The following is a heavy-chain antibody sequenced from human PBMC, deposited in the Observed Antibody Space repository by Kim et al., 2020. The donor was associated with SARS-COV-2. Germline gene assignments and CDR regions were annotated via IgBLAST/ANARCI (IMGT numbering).Heavy chain of an antibody. V-gene: IGHV1-2*06. CDR3: ARESLLRFLEWLQEEGYYGMDV. Sequence: ASVKVSCKASGYTFTGYYMHWVRQAPGQGLEWMGRINPNSGGTNYAQKFQGRVTMTRDTSISTAYMELSRLRSDDTAVYYCARESLLRFLEWLQEEGYYGMDVWGQGTTVTVSS. CDR2: INPNSGGT. J-gene: IGHJ6*02. D-gene: IGHD3-3*01. CDR1: GYTFTGYY.